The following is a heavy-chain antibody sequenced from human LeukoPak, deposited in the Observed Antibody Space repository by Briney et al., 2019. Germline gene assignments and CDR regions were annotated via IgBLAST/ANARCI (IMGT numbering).Heavy chain of an antibody. V-gene: IGHV6-1*01. J-gene: IGHJ4*02. D-gene: IGHD1-7*01. CDR2: TYYRSKWYN. CDR3: ARSSLITSTTGVRHYFDK. Sequence: SQTLSLTCAISGDSVSSNSAAWNWIRQSPSRGLEWLGRTYYRSKWYNDYAVSVKSRITINPDTSKNQFSLQLNSVTPEDTAMYYCARSSLITSTTGVRHYFDKWGQGTLVTVSS. CDR1: GDSVSSNSAA.